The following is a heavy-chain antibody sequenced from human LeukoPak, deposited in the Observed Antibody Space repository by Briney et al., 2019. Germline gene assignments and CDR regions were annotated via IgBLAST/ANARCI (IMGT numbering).Heavy chain of an antibody. CDR2: IYYSGST. CDR3: ARGDAQYYYYMDV. J-gene: IGHJ6*03. V-gene: IGHV4-39*07. Sequence: SETLSLTCTVSGGSISSSTYYWGWIRQPPGKGLEWIGTIYYSGSTHYNPSLKSRVTISVGTSKNQFSLKLSSVTAADTAVYYCARGDAQYYYYMDVWGKGTMVTVSS. CDR1: GGSISSSTYY.